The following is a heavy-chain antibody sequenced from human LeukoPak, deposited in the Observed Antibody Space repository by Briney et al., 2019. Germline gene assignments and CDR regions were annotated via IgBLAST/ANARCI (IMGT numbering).Heavy chain of an antibody. J-gene: IGHJ4*02. CDR1: GFTFSSDS. V-gene: IGHV3-48*02. D-gene: IGHD4-17*01. CDR3: ARDLTSVPTR. Sequence: GGSLRLSCAGSGFTFSSDSMNWVRQAPGKGLEWISYISSSGNTKHYVDSVKGRFTISRDNAKNSVYLQMNSLRNEDTAVYYCARDLTSVPTRWGQGTLVTVSS. CDR2: ISSSGNTK.